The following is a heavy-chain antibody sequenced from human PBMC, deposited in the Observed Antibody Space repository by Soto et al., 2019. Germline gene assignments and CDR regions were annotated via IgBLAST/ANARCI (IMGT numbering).Heavy chain of an antibody. V-gene: IGHV1-18*04. D-gene: IGHD3-10*01. CDR1: GYSFTTYG. CDR2: ITTHTGKT. CDR3: EIIIIPVAISNYYYFGMDV. J-gene: IGHJ6*02. Sequence: QAQVVQSGPEVKKPGASVKVSCKASGYSFTTYGITWVRQAPGEGLEWMGWITTHTGKTAYGQAYQGRVTMTTETSSNTGLMALRGSRTCDTALYFWEIIIIPVAISNYYYFGMDVWGQGTSVTVSS.